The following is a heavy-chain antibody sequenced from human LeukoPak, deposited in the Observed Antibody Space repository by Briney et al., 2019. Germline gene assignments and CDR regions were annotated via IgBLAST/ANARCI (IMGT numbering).Heavy chain of an antibody. Sequence: GGSLRLSCAASGFTFSSYAMSWVRQAPGKGREWVSAISGSGGSTYYADSVKGRFTISRDNSKNTLYLQMNSLRADDTAVYYCAKVVGATVVDYWGQGTLVTVSS. CDR2: ISGSGGST. V-gene: IGHV3-23*01. D-gene: IGHD1-26*01. CDR1: GFTFSSYA. J-gene: IGHJ4*02. CDR3: AKVVGATVVDY.